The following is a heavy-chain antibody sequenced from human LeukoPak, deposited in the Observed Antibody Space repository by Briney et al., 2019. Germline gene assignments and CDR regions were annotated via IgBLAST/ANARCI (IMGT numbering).Heavy chain of an antibody. Sequence: GGSLRLSCAASGFTFSSYWMSWVRQAPGKGLEWVANIKQDGSEKYYVDSVKGRFTISRDNAKNSLYLQMNSLRAEDTAVYYCAKGVISSYWYFDLWGRGTLVTVSS. CDR3: AKGVISSYWYFDL. D-gene: IGHD6-6*01. V-gene: IGHV3-7*01. J-gene: IGHJ2*01. CDR2: IKQDGSEK. CDR1: GFTFSSYW.